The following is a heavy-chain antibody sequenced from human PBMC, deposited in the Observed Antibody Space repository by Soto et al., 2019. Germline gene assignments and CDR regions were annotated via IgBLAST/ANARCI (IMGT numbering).Heavy chain of an antibody. V-gene: IGHV3-11*01. CDR1: RLTFSDYV. J-gene: IGHJ5*02. CDR3: ARYSGWYSYNWFDP. D-gene: IGHD6-19*01. CDR2: ISSSGSTI. Sequence: RLSCAASRLTFSDYVMSWIRQTKGKGLEWVSYISSSGSTIYYAHSVKGRFTISRDNAENSVYLQMSSLRGEDTGMYYCARYSGWYSYNWFDPWGQGTRVTVSS.